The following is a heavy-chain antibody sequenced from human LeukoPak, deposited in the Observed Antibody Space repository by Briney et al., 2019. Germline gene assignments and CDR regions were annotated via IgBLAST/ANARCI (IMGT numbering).Heavy chain of an antibody. J-gene: IGHJ6*03. V-gene: IGHV3-23*01. D-gene: IGHD2-15*01. CDR1: GFTFSSYA. CDR2: ISGSGTNT. CDR3: AKEGFYCSGGSCYSFYYYYMDV. Sequence: GGSLRLSCAASGFTFSSYAMSWVRQAPGKGLEGVSVISGSGTNTYYADSVKGRFTISRDNSKNTLYLQMNSLRAEDTAVYYCAKEGFYCSGGSCYSFYYYYMDVWGKGTTVTVSS.